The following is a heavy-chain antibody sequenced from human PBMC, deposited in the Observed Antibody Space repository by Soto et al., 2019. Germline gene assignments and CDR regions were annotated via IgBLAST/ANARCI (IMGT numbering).Heavy chain of an antibody. D-gene: IGHD2-21*02. CDR1: GGSISSYY. CDR3: ARGLGVTGSWFDP. CDR2: IYYSGST. Sequence: QVQLQESGPGLVKPSETLSLTCTVSGGSISSYYWSWIRQPPGKGLAWIGYIYYSGSTNYNPPLRRRVTISDGTSKNQFSLERTSVAAAETAVYYGARGLGVTGSWFDPWGQGTLVTVSS. V-gene: IGHV4-59*01. J-gene: IGHJ5*02.